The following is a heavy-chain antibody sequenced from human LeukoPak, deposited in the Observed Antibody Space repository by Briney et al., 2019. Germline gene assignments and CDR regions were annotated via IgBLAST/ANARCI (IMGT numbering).Heavy chain of an antibody. Sequence: GESLKISCKGSGYSFSSYWIGWVRQMPGKGLEWMGIIYPGDSDTRYRPSFQGQVTISADKSTSTAYLQWSSLKASDTAMYYCARRAYCGDDCYLGVFDVWGQGTMVTVSS. CDR2: IYPGDSDT. D-gene: IGHD2-21*02. J-gene: IGHJ3*01. CDR3: ARRAYCGDDCYLGVFDV. V-gene: IGHV5-51*01. CDR1: GYSFSSYW.